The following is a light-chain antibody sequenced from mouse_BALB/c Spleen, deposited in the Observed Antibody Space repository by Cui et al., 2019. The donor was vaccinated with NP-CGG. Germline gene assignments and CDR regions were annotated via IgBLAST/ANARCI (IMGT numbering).Light chain of an antibody. V-gene: IGLV1*01. Sequence: QAVVTQESALTTSPGETVTLTCRSNTGAFTTSNYANWVQEKPDHLFTGLIGGTKNRAPGVPARFSGSLIGDKAALTITGAQTEDEAIYFCALWYSNHWVFGGGTKLTVL. CDR3: ALWYSNHWV. J-gene: IGLJ1*01. CDR2: GTK. CDR1: TGAFTTSNY.